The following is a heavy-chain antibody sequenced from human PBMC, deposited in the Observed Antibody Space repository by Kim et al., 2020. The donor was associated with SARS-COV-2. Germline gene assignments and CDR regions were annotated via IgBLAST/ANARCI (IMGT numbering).Heavy chain of an antibody. CDR2: INPNSGGT. CDR1: GYTFTGYY. Sequence: ASVKVSCKASGYTFTGYYMHWVRQAPGQGLEWMGRINPNSGGTNYAQKFQGRVTMTRDTSISTAYMELSRLRSDDTAVYYCARVCSSTSCYIYWGQGTLVTVSS. J-gene: IGHJ4*02. D-gene: IGHD2-2*02. CDR3: ARVCSSTSCYIY. V-gene: IGHV1-2*06.